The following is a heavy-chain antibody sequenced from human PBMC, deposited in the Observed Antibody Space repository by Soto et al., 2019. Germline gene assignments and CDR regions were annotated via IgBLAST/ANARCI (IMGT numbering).Heavy chain of an antibody. D-gene: IGHD1-26*01. CDR2: IYYSGST. J-gene: IGHJ3*01. CDR3: ARLWGGAFDL. CDR1: GGSISSYY. V-gene: IGHV4-59*01. Sequence: PSETLCLTCTVSGGSISSYYWSWIRQPPGKGLEWIGYIYYSGSTNYNPSLKSRVTISVDTSKNQFSLKLSSVTAADTAGYYCARLWGGAFDLCGQGPMVTV.